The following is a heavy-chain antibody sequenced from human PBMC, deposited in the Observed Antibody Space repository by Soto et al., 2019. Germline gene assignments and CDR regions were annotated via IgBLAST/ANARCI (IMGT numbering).Heavy chain of an antibody. V-gene: IGHV3-21*06. J-gene: IGHJ4*02. Sequence: PGGSLRLSCAASGFTYTRYSMNWVRQAPGKGLEWVSSISSTTNYIYYGDSMKGRFTISRDNAKNSLYLEMNSLRAEDTAVYYCARESEDLTSNFDYWGQGTLVTVS. CDR1: GFTYTRYS. CDR3: ARESEDLTSNFDY. CDR2: ISSTTNYI.